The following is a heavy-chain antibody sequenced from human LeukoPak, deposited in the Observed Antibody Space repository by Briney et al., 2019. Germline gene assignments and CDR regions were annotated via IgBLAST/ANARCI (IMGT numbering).Heavy chain of an antibody. CDR1: GFSFSPYW. CDR2: ISSDGRDT. V-gene: IGHV3-74*03. CDR3: ARDQTELGPTTVDH. Sequence: GGSLRLSCVGSGFSFSPYWMRWVRQDPVKGLVWVARISSDGRDTKYADSVKGRFTISRDNAKNTLYLQMNSLRAEDTALYYCARDQTELGPTTVDHWGQGTQVTVSS. D-gene: IGHD1-14*01. J-gene: IGHJ4*02.